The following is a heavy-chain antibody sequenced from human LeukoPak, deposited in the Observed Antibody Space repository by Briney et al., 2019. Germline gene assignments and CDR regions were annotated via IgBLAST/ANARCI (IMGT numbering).Heavy chain of an antibody. V-gene: IGHV3-9*01. CDR3: AKDIGQGQTYYYYGMDV. Sequence: GGSLRLSCAASGFTFDDYAMHWVRQAPGKGLEWVSGISWNSGSIGYADSVKGRFTISRDNAKNSLYLQMSSLRAEDTALYYCAKDIGQGQTYYYYGMDVWGQGTTVTVSS. CDR1: GFTFDDYA. J-gene: IGHJ6*02. CDR2: ISWNSGSI.